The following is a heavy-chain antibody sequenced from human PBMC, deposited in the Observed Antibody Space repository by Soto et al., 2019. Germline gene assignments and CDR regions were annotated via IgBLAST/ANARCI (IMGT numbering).Heavy chain of an antibody. CDR3: ASRLSSSWTSYGMDV. Sequence: SETLSLTCTVSGGSISSGGYYWSWIRQHPGKGLEWIGYIYYSGSTYYNPSPKSRVTISVDTSKNQFSLKLSSVTAADTAVYYCASRLSSSWTSYGMDVWGQGTTVTVSS. D-gene: IGHD6-13*01. V-gene: IGHV4-31*03. J-gene: IGHJ6*02. CDR2: IYYSGST. CDR1: GGSISSGGYY.